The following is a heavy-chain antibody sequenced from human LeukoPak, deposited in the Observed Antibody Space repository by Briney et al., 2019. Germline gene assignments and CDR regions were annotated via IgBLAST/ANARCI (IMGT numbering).Heavy chain of an antibody. Sequence: GRSLRLSCAASGFTFSSFAMTWVRQAQGQALDLVSSMSSGGTYIYYPDSVRGRFTISRDNAKNSLYLLMNNLRAEDTGVYYCARDRPTGASRVFLVQWGQGTLVAVSS. J-gene: IGHJ4*02. CDR3: ARDRPTGASRVFLVQ. CDR1: GFTFSSFA. CDR2: MSSGGTYI. V-gene: IGHV3-21*01. D-gene: IGHD3-3*01.